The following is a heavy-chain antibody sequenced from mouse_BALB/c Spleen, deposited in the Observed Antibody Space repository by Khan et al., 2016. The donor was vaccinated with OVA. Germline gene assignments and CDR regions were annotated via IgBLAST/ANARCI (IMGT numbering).Heavy chain of an antibody. J-gene: IGHJ3*01. CDR3: ARGYDFFAY. CDR1: GYSFTLYY. V-gene: IGHV1-26*01. D-gene: IGHD2-14*01. CDR2: VNPNTGGS. Sequence: VQLKQSGPDLVKPGASVKISCKASGYSFTLYYMTWVKQSHGKSIEWIGRVNPNTGGSDYNQEFKGKAIFTVDKSSNTAYMELHSLTSEDSAVCYCARGYDFFAYWGQGTLVTVSA.